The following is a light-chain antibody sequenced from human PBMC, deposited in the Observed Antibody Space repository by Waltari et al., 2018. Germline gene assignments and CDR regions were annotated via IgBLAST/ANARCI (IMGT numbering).Light chain of an antibody. CDR2: DAS. Sequence: EIVLTQSPGTLSLSPGERATLSCRASQSVSRSLTWYQQKPGQAPRLLIYDASSRATGIPDMFSGSGSGTDFSLTISRLQPEDFAVYYCQHYMRLPATFGQGTKVEIK. V-gene: IGKV3-20*01. J-gene: IGKJ1*01. CDR1: QSVSRS. CDR3: QHYMRLPAT.